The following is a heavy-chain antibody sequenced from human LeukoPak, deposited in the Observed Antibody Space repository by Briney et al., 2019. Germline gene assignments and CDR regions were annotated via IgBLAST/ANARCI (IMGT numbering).Heavy chain of an antibody. CDR3: ARGPPGYGYDVFDT. CDR1: RFTFSNYN. D-gene: IGHD2-15*01. V-gene: IGHV3-21*01. CDR2: ISSSSSYI. Sequence: KPGGSLRLSCAASRFTFSNYNMNWVRQAPGEGLEWVSSISSSSSYIYYADSVKGRFTISRDNAKNSLYLQMNSLRAEDTAVYYCARGPPGYGYDVFDTWGQGTMVTVSS. J-gene: IGHJ3*02.